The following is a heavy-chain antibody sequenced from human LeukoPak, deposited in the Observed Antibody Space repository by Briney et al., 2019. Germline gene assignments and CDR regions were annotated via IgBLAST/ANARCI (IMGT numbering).Heavy chain of an antibody. D-gene: IGHD2-21*01. Sequence: ASVKVSCKASGYTFTSYYMHWVPQAPGQGLEWVGILHPSGEPTTYAQKLQGRVNMTSDMSTSTVYMELSSLRSEDTAVYFCARSSGYCSSLFYMHVWGKGTTVTVSS. J-gene: IGHJ6*03. V-gene: IGHV1-46*01. CDR2: LHPSGEPT. CDR3: ARSSGYCSSLFYMHV. CDR1: GYTFTSYY.